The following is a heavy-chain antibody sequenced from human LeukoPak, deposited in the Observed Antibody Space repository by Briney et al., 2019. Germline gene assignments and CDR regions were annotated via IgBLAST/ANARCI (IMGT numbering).Heavy chain of an antibody. J-gene: IGHJ4*02. V-gene: IGHV3-33*06. CDR3: AKAMGSTFSGSNDY. CDR2: IWYDGSDK. CDR1: GFIFSNYA. Sequence: GGSLRLSCAASGFIFSNYAMHWVRPAPGKGLEWVAVIWYDGSDKYYADSVKGRFTISRDNSKSTLYLQMNSLRAEDTAVYYCAKAMGSTFSGSNDYWGQGTLVTVSS. D-gene: IGHD2/OR15-2a*01.